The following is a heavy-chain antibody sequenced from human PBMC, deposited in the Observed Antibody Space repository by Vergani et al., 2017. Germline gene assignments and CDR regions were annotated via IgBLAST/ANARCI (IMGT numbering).Heavy chain of an antibody. CDR3: ATSPEGGEPAPQRPFDI. J-gene: IGHJ3*02. V-gene: IGHV1-24*01. CDR2: FDPEDGET. CDR1: GGTFSSYA. D-gene: IGHD1-26*01. Sequence: QVQLVQSGAEVKKPGSSVKVSCKASGGTFSSYAISWVRQAPGQGLEWMGGFDPEDGETIYAQKFQGRVTMTEDTSTDTAYMELSSMRSEDTAVYYCATSPEGGEPAPQRPFDIWGQGTMVTVSS.